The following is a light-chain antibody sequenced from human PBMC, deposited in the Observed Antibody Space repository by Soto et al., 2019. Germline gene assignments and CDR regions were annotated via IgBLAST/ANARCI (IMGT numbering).Light chain of an antibody. CDR1: QSISSW. J-gene: IGKJ1*01. CDR2: DAS. V-gene: IGKV1-5*01. CDR3: QQYNSYKWT. Sequence: DIQITQSPSTLSASVGDRVTITCRASQSISSWLAWYQQKSGEAPKLLIYDASSLESGVPSRFSGSGSGTEFTLTISSLQPDDFATYYCQQYNSYKWTFGQGTKV.